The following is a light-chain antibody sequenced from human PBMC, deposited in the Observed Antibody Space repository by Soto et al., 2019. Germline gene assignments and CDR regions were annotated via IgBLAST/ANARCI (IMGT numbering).Light chain of an antibody. CDR2: KAS. V-gene: IGKV1-5*03. J-gene: IGKJ1*01. Sequence: DVQMTQSPSTLSASGGDRVTITCRASQSINNWLAWYQQRPGKAPKLPIYKASTLETGVPSRFSGSGSGTEFTLTITGLQPDDFATYYCQQYAGYSRTFGQGPNVDIK. CDR3: QQYAGYSRT. CDR1: QSINNW.